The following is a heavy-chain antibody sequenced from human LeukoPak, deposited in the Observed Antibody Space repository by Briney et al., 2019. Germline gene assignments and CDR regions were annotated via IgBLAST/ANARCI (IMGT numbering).Heavy chain of an antibody. CDR3: AELGITMIGGV. D-gene: IGHD3-10*02. CDR1: GFTFSSYE. J-gene: IGHJ6*04. Sequence: PGGSLRLSCAASGFTFSSYEMNWVCQPPGKGLEWVSYISSSGSTIYYADSVKGRFTISRDNANNSLYLQMNSLRAEDTAVYYCAELGITMIGGVWGKGTTVTISS. V-gene: IGHV3-48*03. CDR2: ISSSGSTI.